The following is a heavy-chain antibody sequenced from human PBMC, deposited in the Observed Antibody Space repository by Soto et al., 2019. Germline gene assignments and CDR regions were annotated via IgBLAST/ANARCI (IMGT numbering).Heavy chain of an antibody. Sequence: QVQLVQSGTEVKKPGAPVKVSCKASGGTFSRSGFHWVRQAPGQGLEWMGMIVPSVHTTNYAQKFQARVTISADQFTSTVYLELRSLTSGNTAVYYCARCPRPPDTADPYAVDLWGQGTRVIVSS. D-gene: IGHD5-18*01. CDR1: GGTFSRSG. CDR2: IVPSVHTT. J-gene: IGHJ6*02. CDR3: ARCPRPPDTADPYAVDL. V-gene: IGHV1-69*18.